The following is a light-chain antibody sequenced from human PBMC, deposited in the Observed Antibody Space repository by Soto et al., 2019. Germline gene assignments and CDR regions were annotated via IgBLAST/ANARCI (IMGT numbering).Light chain of an antibody. V-gene: IGKV3D-20*02. CDR2: GAS. J-gene: IGKJ1*01. CDR3: QQHYNWPPIT. CDR1: QSVGSTY. Sequence: EIVLTQSPGTLSLSPGERATLSCRASQSVGSTYLAWYHQKPGQAPRLLLYGASSRATGIPPRFSGSGSGTDFTLTTSSPQTQDFAVYYCQQHYNWPPITFGQGTKVDIK.